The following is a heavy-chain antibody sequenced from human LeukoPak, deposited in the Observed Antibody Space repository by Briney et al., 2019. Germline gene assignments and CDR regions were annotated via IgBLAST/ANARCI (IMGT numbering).Heavy chain of an antibody. V-gene: IGHV4-39*02. D-gene: IGHD6-13*01. CDR2: IYYSGST. CDR3: VREGGIAAELDY. CDR1: GGSISSSSYY. J-gene: IGHJ4*02. Sequence: SETLSLTCTVSGGSISSSSYYWGWIPQPPGKGLEWIGSIYYSGSTYYNPSLKSRVTISVDTSKNQFSLKLSSVTAADTAVYYCVREGGIAAELDYWGQGTLVTVSS.